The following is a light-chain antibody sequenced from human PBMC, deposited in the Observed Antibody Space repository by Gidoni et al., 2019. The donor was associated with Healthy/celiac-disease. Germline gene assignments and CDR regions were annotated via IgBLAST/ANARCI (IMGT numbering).Light chain of an antibody. CDR3: QQYNNWPLWT. V-gene: IGKV3-15*01. J-gene: IGKJ1*01. CDR2: GAS. Sequence: EIVMPQSPATLSVSPGERATLSCRASQSVRSNLAWYQQKPGQAPRLLIYGASTRATGIPARFSGSGSGTEFTLTISSLQSEDFAVYYCQQYNNWPLWTFGQGTKVEIK. CDR1: QSVRSN.